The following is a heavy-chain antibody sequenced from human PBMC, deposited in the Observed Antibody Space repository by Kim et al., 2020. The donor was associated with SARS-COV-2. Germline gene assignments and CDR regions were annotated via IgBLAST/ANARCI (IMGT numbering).Heavy chain of an antibody. D-gene: IGHD6-19*01. Sequence: GGSLRLSCAASGFTFSSYAMSWVRQAPGKGLEWVSAISGSGGSTYYADSVKGRFTISRDNSKNTLYLQMNSLRAEYTAVYYCAKGPGYSSGWSDYWGQGTLFTVSS. J-gene: IGHJ4*02. CDR1: GFTFSSYA. CDR2: ISGSGGST. V-gene: IGHV3-23*01. CDR3: AKGPGYSSGWSDY.